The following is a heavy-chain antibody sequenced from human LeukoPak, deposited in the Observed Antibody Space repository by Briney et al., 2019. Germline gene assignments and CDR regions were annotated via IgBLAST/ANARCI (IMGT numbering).Heavy chain of an antibody. V-gene: IGHV1-3*01. D-gene: IGHD6-13*01. Sequence: GASVKVSCKASGYTFTSYAMHWGRQAPGQRLEWMGWINAGNGNTKYSQKFQGRVTITRDTSASTAYMELSSLRSEDTAVYYCARGVGIAAAEGIFDIWGQGTMVTVSS. CDR3: ARGVGIAAAEGIFDI. CDR1: GYTFTSYA. J-gene: IGHJ3*02. CDR2: INAGNGNT.